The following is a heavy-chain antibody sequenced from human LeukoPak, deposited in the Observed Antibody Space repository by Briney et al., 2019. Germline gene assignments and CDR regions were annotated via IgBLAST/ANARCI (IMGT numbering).Heavy chain of an antibody. CDR1: GFTFSSYD. CDR2: IGTAGDT. V-gene: IGHV3-13*01. J-gene: IGHJ4*02. D-gene: IGHD5-24*01. CDR3: ARGKSRDGYNLADY. Sequence: PGGSLRLSCAASGFTFSSYDMHWVRQATGKGLEWVSAIGTAGDTYYPGSVKGRFTISRENAKNSLYLQMNSLRAGDTAVYYCARGKSRDGYNLADYWGQGTLVTVSS.